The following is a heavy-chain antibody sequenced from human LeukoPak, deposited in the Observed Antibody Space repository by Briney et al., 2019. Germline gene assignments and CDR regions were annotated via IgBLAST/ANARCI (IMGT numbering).Heavy chain of an antibody. Sequence: ASVKVSCKASGGTFSSYAISWVRQAPGQGLEWMGGIIPIFGTANYAQKFQGRVTITTDESTSTAYMELSSLRSEDTAVYYCARSEGWDSSGWSSRAYYYYYMDVWGKGTTVTVSS. J-gene: IGHJ6*03. CDR3: ARSEGWDSSGWSSRAYYYYYMDV. V-gene: IGHV1-69*05. CDR1: GGTFSSYA. CDR2: IIPIFGTA. D-gene: IGHD6-19*01.